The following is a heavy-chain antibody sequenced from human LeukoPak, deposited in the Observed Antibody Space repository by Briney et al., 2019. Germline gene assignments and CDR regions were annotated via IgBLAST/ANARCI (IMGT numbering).Heavy chain of an antibody. CDR2: INPNSGGT. Sequence: GASVKVPCKASEYTFTGYYMHWVRQAPGQGLEWMGWINPNSGGTNYAQKFQGRVTMTRDTSISTAYMDLSKLRSGDTAVYYCARGRGEYYDSSDYYYTDFDYWGQGTLVTVSS. CDR1: EYTFTGYY. J-gene: IGHJ4*02. D-gene: IGHD3-22*01. CDR3: ARGRGEYYDSSDYYYTDFDY. V-gene: IGHV1-2*02.